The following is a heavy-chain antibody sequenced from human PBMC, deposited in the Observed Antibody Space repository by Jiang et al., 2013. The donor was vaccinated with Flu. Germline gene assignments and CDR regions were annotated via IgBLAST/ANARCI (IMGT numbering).Heavy chain of an antibody. CDR3: ARGALGRYPALRNWFDP. D-gene: IGHD3-9*01. J-gene: IGHJ5*02. CDR2: INPNSGGT. V-gene: IGHV1-2*02. CDR1: GYTFTGYY. Sequence: GAEVKKPGASVKVSCKASGYTFTGYYMHWVRQAPGQGLEWMGWINPNSGGTNYAQKFQGRVTMTRDTSISTAYMELSRLRSDDTAVYYCARGALGRYPALRNWFDPWGQGTLVTVSS.